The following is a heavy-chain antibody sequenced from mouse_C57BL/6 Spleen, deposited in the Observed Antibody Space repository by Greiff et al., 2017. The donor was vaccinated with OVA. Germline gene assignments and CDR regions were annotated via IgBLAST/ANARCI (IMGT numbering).Heavy chain of an antibody. CDR2: IHPSDSDT. Sequence: VQLQQPGAELVKPGASVQVSCNASGYTFTSYWMHWVKQRPGQGLEWIGRIHPSDSDTNYNQKFKGKATLTVDKSSSTAYIQLSSLTSENSAVYYCATNPVAWFAYWGQGALVTVSA. J-gene: IGHJ3*01. V-gene: IGHV1-74*01. CDR3: ATNPVAWFAY. CDR1: GYTFTSYW.